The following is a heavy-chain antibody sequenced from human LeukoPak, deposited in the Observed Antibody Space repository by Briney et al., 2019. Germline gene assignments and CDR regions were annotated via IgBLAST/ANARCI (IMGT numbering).Heavy chain of an antibody. V-gene: IGHV3-74*01. CDR3: SGYSSADAFDI. J-gene: IGHJ3*02. CDR2: INSDERST. Sequence: GGSLRLSCAASGFTFSRYWMHXXRQGPGKGLXWVSRINSDERSTSYADSVKGRFTISRDNAKNTLYLQMNSLRAEDTAVYYCSGYSSADAFDIWGQGTMVTVSS. CDR1: GFTFSRYW. D-gene: IGHD6-19*01.